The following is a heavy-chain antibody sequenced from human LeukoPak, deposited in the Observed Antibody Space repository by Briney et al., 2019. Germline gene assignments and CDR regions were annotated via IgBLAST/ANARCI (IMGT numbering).Heavy chain of an antibody. D-gene: IGHD2-2*01. CDR2: LWDDGINT. CDR1: GFTFSTYG. J-gene: IGHJ4*02. V-gene: IGHV3-33*01. Sequence: GRSLRLSCAASGFTFSTYGMHWVRQAPGKGLKWVAVLWDDGINTSYADSVKGRFTISRDTSQNTLYLQMDSLRAEDTAVYFCGVLPAATMLRDFWGQGTLVTVSS. CDR3: GVLPAATMLRDF.